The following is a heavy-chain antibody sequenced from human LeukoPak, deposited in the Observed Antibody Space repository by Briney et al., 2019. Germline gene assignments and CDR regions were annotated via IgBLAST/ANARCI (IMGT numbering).Heavy chain of an antibody. CDR2: MYTSGST. V-gene: IGHV4-4*07. J-gene: IGHJ4*02. CDR3: ARDTGGDVYFDY. CDR1: GGSINSYY. Sequence: SETLSLTCTVSGGSINSYYWSWIRQPAGKGLEWIGRMYTSGSTKYNPPLMSRVTMSVDTSRNQFSLKLSSVTAADTAVYYCARDTGGDVYFDYWGQGTLVTVSS. D-gene: IGHD2-8*02.